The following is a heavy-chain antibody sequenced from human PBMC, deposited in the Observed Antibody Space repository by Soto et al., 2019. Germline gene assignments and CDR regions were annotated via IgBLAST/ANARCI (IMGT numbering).Heavy chain of an antibody. CDR2: IYRTGST. CDR1: GGSFTSNNW. CDR3: ASRDRGTSVDY. Sequence: QVQLQESGPGLVKPSGTLSLTCAVSGGSFTSNNWWTWVRQPPGQGLEWIGEIYRTGSTNYNRSLKSRVTISLDKSENQFPLKVTSLTAADTAIYYCASRDRGTSVDYWGQGTLVTVSS. V-gene: IGHV4-4*02. D-gene: IGHD1-7*01. J-gene: IGHJ4*02.